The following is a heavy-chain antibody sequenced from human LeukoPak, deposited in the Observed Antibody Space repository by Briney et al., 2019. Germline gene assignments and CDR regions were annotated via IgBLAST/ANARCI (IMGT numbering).Heavy chain of an antibody. D-gene: IGHD3-10*01. Sequence: GGSLRLSCAASGFTFSSYAMGWVRQAPGKGLEWVSAISGSGGSTYYADSVKGRFTISRDNSKNTLYLQMNSLRAEDTAVYYCAKTRGSGSPGDYYYYMDVWGKGTTVTVSS. J-gene: IGHJ6*03. CDR3: AKTRGSGSPGDYYYYMDV. CDR2: ISGSGGST. V-gene: IGHV3-23*01. CDR1: GFTFSSYA.